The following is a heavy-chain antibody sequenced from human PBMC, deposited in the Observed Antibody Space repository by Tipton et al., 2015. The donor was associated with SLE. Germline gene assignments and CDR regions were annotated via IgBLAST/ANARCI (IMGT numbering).Heavy chain of an antibody. Sequence: PSLTCAVSGYSISSGYYWGWIRQPPGKGLEWFGSIYGSGGSHYNPSLRSRVTISVDTSKNQFSLKLSSVTAADTAVYYCARWRGYGPSFDYWGQGTLVTVSS. CDR3: ARWRGYGPSFDY. V-gene: IGHV4-38-2*01. CDR1: GYSISSGYY. J-gene: IGHJ4*02. CDR2: IYGSGGS. D-gene: IGHD5-18*01.